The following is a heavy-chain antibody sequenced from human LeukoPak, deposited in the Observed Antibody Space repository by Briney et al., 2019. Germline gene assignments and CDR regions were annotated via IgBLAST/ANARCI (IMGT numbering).Heavy chain of an antibody. V-gene: IGHV1-46*01. CDR3: ARSYCSSTSCSYYYYGMDV. Sequence: ASVKVSCKASGYTFTGYYMHWVRQAPGQGLEWMGWINPSGGSTSYAQKFQGRVTMTRDTSTSTVYMELSSLRSEDTAVYYCARSYCSSTSCSYYYYGMDVWGQGTTVTVSS. D-gene: IGHD2-2*01. CDR2: INPSGGST. J-gene: IGHJ6*02. CDR1: GYTFTGYY.